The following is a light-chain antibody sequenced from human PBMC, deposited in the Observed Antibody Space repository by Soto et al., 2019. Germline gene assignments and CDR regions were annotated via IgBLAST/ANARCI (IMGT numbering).Light chain of an antibody. CDR2: AAD. CDR1: QSITNY. J-gene: IGKJ1*01. Sequence: DIQMTQSPSSLSASVGDTVTITCRASQSITNYLTWFQQKPGKAPSLLIFAADNLQDGVPSRFSGSGSGRDFSLTISSLQPEDFATYYCQQSYDMPGTFGQGTKVDSK. V-gene: IGKV1-39*01. CDR3: QQSYDMPGT.